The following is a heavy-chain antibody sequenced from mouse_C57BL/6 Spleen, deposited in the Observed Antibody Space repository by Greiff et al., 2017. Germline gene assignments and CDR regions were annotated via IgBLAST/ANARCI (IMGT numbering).Heavy chain of an antibody. CDR2: IRNKANGYTT. CDR1: GFTFTDYY. Sequence: DVKLVESGGGLVQPGGSLSLSCAASGFTFTDYYMSWVRQPPGQALEWLGFIRNKANGYTTEYSSSVKGRFTISRDNSQSILYLQMNALGAEDSATYYCARRGYFDVWGTGTTVTVSS. V-gene: IGHV7-3*01. CDR3: ARRGYFDV. J-gene: IGHJ1*03.